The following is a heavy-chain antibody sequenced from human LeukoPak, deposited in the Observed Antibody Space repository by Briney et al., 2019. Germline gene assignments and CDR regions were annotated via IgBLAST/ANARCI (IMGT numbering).Heavy chain of an antibody. Sequence: ASVKVSCKASEYTFTVYYMHWVRQAPGQGLEWMGWINPNSGGTNYAQKFQGRVTMTRDTSISTAYMELSRLRSDDTAVYYCARDPEPTYYYYYMDVWGKGTTVTVSS. CDR1: EYTFTVYY. V-gene: IGHV1-2*02. J-gene: IGHJ6*03. CDR3: ARDPEPTYYYYYMDV. CDR2: INPNSGGT.